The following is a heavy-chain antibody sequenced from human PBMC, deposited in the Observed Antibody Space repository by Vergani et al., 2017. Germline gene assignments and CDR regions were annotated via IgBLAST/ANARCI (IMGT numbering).Heavy chain of an antibody. CDR1: GFSFGDYA. CDR2: IRNKAYGGRT. CDR3: SRGRGYSLGYSDY. D-gene: IGHD5-18*01. J-gene: IGHJ4*02. V-gene: IGHV3-49*04. Sequence: EVQLVESGGGLVPPGRSLRLSCAASGFSFGDYAMTWVRQAPGKGLEWVAFIRNKAYGGRTEYAESVKGRFTISRDDSKRLAYLQLSGLKTEDTAVYFCSRGRGYSLGYSDYWGQGTLVNVSS.